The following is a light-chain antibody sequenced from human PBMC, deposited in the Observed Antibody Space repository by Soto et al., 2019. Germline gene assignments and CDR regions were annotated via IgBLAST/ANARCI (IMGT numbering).Light chain of an antibody. V-gene: IGKV3-20*01. CDR2: GAS. J-gene: IGKJ5*01. CDR1: QYVGSR. Sequence: EILMTQSPATLSSSPGETATLSCRASQYVGSRLAWYQHKPGQAPRLLIYGASNRATGIPDRFSGSGSGTDFTLTISRLEPEDFAVYYCQQYGSSGTFGQGTRLEIK. CDR3: QQYGSSGT.